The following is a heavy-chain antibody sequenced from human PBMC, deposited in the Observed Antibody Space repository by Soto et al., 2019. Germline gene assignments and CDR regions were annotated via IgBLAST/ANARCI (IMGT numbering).Heavy chain of an antibody. Sequence: SETLSLTCTVSGGSISSGDYYWSWIRQPPGKGLEWIGYIYYSGSTYYNPSLKSRVTISVDTSKNQFSLKLSSVTAADTAVYYCARGTLNYYGSGSYYNFYYFDYWGQGTLVTVSS. CDR1: GGSISSGDYY. CDR2: IYYSGST. D-gene: IGHD3-10*01. V-gene: IGHV4-30-4*01. J-gene: IGHJ4*02. CDR3: ARGTLNYYGSGSYYNFYYFDY.